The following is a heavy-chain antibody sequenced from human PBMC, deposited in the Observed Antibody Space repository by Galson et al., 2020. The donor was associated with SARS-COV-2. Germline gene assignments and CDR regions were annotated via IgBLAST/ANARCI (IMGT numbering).Heavy chain of an antibody. CDR1: GFTFSNHA. CDR3: AKDRDIVATNFDS. CDR2: ISGTGNNK. J-gene: IGHJ4*01. D-gene: IGHD5-12*01. V-gene: IGHV3-23*01. Sequence: GESLKISCAASGFTFSNHAMSWVRQAPGEGLEWVSGISGTGNNKYYADSVSDRFTISRDNSRNTVSLQMKSLRVEDTAVYYCAKDRDIVATNFDSWGHGVLVTVSS.